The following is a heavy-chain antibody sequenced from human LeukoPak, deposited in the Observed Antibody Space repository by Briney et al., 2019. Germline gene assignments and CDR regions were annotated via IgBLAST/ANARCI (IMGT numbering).Heavy chain of an antibody. D-gene: IGHD3-3*01. J-gene: IGHJ4*02. V-gene: IGHV3-48*03. CDR3: ARDSTNYDFWSGYPDY. Sequence: PGGSLRLSCAASRFTFSSYEMNWVRQAPGKGLEWVSYISSSGSTIYYADSVKGRFTISRDNAKNSLYLQMNSLRAEDTAVYYCARDSTNYDFWSGYPDYWGQGTLVTVSS. CDR1: RFTFSSYE. CDR2: ISSSGSTI.